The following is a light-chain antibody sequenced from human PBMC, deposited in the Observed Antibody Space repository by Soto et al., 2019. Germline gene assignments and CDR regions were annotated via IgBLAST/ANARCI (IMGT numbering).Light chain of an antibody. CDR3: MQSLQTPPWT. CDR1: QSLLQTNGYTY. CDR2: LTS. V-gene: IGKV2-28*01. Sequence: DIVMTQSPLSLPVTPGEPASICCRSSQSLLQTNGYTYLDWYLQKPGQSPQLLIYLTSIRASGVPDRFSGSGSGTEFTLKISKVEAEDVGVYYCMQSLQTPPWTFGPGTKVDIK. J-gene: IGKJ1*01.